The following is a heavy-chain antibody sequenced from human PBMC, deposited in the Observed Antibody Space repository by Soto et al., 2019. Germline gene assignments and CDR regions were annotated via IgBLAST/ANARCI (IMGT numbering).Heavy chain of an antibody. CDR2: TSSDGNTK. Sequence: QVLLVESGGGVVQPGTSLRLSCAASGFSFRNYGMHWVRQAPGKGLEWVAVTSSDGNTKNYAASVEGRFTISSDTSKNTLYLQMSSLRAEDTALYYCARWGGSYYESWCDPWGQGTLVIVSS. V-gene: IGHV3-33*01. CDR3: ARWGGSYYESWCDP. J-gene: IGHJ5*02. D-gene: IGHD1-26*01. CDR1: GFSFRNYG.